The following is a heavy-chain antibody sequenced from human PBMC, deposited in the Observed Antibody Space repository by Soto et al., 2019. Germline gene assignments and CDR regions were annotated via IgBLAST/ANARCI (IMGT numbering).Heavy chain of an antibody. Sequence: QVQLVQSGAEAKKPGSSVKVSCTASGGTFSNFAISWVRQAPGQGLEWMGGIIPMFGAADYAQEFQGRVTITADESTSTAYMELSSLRSEDTAMYYCARDCGLHSCFDSWGQGTQVTVSS. J-gene: IGHJ5*01. CDR1: GGTFSNFA. D-gene: IGHD4-4*01. V-gene: IGHV1-69*01. CDR3: ARDCGLHSCFDS. CDR2: IIPMFGAA.